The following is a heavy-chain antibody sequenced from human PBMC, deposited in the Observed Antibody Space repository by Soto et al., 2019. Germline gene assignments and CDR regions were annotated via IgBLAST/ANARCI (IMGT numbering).Heavy chain of an antibody. J-gene: IGHJ6*02. Sequence: PGETLCLSCTASGCTFSSYCRHGVRQAPGKGLEWVGVICYGGSNEYYADSVNGRFTISRDNSTNKLYLQLNSLRAEATAVYYCARDPRYCSGGSCYRAYYYYYGMDVWGQGTTVTVSS. CDR3: ARDPRYCSGGSCYRAYYYYYGMDV. CDR1: GCTFSSYC. CDR2: ICYGGSNE. V-gene: IGHV3-33*08. D-gene: IGHD2-15*01.